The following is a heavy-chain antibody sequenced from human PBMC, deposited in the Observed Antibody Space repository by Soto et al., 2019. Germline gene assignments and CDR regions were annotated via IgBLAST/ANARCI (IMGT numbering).Heavy chain of an antibody. J-gene: IGHJ5*02. CDR2: IYYSGST. CDR1: GGSISSGGYY. Sequence: SETLSLTCTVSGGSISSGGYYWSWIRQHPGKGLEWIGYIYYSGSTYYNPSLKSRVTISVDTSKNQFSLKLSSVTAADTAVYYCARCARLGNWFDPWGQGTLVTVSS. CDR3: ARCARLGNWFDP. D-gene: IGHD3-10*01. V-gene: IGHV4-31*03.